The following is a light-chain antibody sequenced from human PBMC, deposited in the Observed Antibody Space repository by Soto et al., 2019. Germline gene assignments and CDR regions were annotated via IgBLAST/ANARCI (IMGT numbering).Light chain of an antibody. CDR2: GAS. CDR1: QSFSSTY. CDR3: QQYSSSPIT. V-gene: IGKV3-20*01. Sequence: EIVLSQSPGTLSLSPGERATLSCRASQSFSSTYLAWYQQKPGQAPRLLIYGASSRATGIPDRFSGGGSGTDFSLTISRLDPEDFAVYYCQQYSSSPITFGQVTRLAI. J-gene: IGKJ5*01.